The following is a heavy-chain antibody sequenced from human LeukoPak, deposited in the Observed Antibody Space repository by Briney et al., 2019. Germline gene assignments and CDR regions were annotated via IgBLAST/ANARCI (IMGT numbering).Heavy chain of an antibody. CDR1: GFTFSSYG. Sequence: GGSLGLSCAASGFTFSSYGMHWVRQAPGKGLEWVAVISYDGSNKYYADSVKGRLTISRDNSKNTLYLQMNSLRAEDTAVYYCVKDRGIAAAGISVYWGQGTLVTVSS. CDR3: VKDRGIAAAGISVY. V-gene: IGHV3-30*18. CDR2: ISYDGSNK. D-gene: IGHD6-13*01. J-gene: IGHJ4*02.